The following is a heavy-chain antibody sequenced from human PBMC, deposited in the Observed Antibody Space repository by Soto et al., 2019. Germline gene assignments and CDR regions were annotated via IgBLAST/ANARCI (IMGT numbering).Heavy chain of an antibody. V-gene: IGHV3-23*01. CDR1: GFTFSSYA. CDR3: ATSYGNAWYTY. D-gene: IGHD6-13*01. J-gene: IGHJ4*02. Sequence: PGGSLRLSCAASGFTFSSYAMSWVRQAPGKGLEWVSAISGSGGSTYYADSVKGRFTISRDNSKNTLYLQLTSVTVEDTAVYYYATSYGNAWYTYWGQGTQVTVSS. CDR2: ISGSGGST.